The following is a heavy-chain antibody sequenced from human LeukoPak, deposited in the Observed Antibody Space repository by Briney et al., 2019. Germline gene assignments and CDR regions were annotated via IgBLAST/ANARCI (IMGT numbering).Heavy chain of an antibody. CDR1: GNTFTDYY. CDR3: ARDKDGMDV. CDR2: INPKSGGT. V-gene: IGHV1-2*02. J-gene: IGHJ6*02. Sequence: ASVKVSCKASGNTFTDYYMNWVRQAPGQGLEWIGWINPKSGGTNYAQKSQGRVTMTRDTSISTAYMELNRLISDDSAVHYCARDKDGMDVWGQGTTVTVSS. D-gene: IGHD2-15*01.